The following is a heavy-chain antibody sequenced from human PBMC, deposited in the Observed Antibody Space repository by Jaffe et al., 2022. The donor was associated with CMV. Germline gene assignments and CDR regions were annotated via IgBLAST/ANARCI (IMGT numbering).Heavy chain of an antibody. CDR1: GDSISRYF. D-gene: IGHD6-19*01. J-gene: IGHJ4*02. CDR2: IYHTGST. CDR3: VRQEPNGWFYFDN. Sequence: QVQLQESGPGLVKPSETLSLTCTVSGDSISRYFWSWIRQPPGKGLEWIGYIYHTGSTNSNPSLKSRVTISVDTSKNQFSLKLKSVTAADTAVYFCVRQEPNGWFYFDNWGQGSLVTVSS. V-gene: IGHV4-59*08.